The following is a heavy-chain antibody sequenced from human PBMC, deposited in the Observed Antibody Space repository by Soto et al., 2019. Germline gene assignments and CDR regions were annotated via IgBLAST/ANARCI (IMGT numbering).Heavy chain of an antibody. CDR2: MNHNSGNT. CDR3: ARTLYGDNVDS. Sequence: QVQLVQSGAEVKKPGASLKVSCTASGYTFTSYDINWVRQATGQGLEWMGWMNHNSGNTGHAHKFQVRVTVTRTTSISSAYMDLISLRSEDTAVYDCARTLYGDNVDSWGQGTLVTVSS. J-gene: IGHJ4*02. D-gene: IGHD4-17*01. V-gene: IGHV1-8*01. CDR1: GYTFTSYD.